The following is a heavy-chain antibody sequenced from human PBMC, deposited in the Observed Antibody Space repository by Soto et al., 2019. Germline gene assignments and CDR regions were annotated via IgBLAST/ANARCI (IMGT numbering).Heavy chain of an antibody. CDR2: IKQDGSEK. D-gene: IGHD3-10*01. Sequence: GGSLRLSCAASGFTFSSYWMSWVRQAPGKGLEWVANIKQDGSEKYYVDSVKGRFTISRDNAKNSLYLQMNSLRAEDTAVYYCARVAEYYYGSGSPVDYWGQGTLVTVSS. V-gene: IGHV3-7*01. CDR3: ARVAEYYYGSGSPVDY. J-gene: IGHJ4*02. CDR1: GFTFSSYW.